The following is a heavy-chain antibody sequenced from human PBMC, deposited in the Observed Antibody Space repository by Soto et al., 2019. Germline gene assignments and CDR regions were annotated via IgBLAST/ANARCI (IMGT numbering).Heavy chain of an antibody. Sequence: PSETLSLTCTVSGGSVSSGSYYWSWTRQPPGKGLEWIGYIYYSGSTNYNPSLKSRVTISVDTSKNQFSLKLSSVTAADTAVYYCARVLRYFDLDYYGMDVWGQGTTVTVSS. CDR3: ARVLRYFDLDYYGMDV. CDR1: GGSVSSGSYY. D-gene: IGHD3-9*01. V-gene: IGHV4-61*01. CDR2: IYYSGST. J-gene: IGHJ6*02.